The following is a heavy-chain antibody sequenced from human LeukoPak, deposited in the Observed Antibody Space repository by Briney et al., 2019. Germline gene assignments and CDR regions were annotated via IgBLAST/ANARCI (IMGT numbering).Heavy chain of an antibody. V-gene: IGHV3-30-3*01. Sequence: GGSLRLSCAASGFTFSSYAMHWVRQAPGKGLEWVAAISYDGSNKYYADSVKGRFTISRDNSKNTLYLQMNSLRAEDTAVYYCASYYYDSSGYLDYWGQGTLVTVSS. CDR3: ASYYYDSSGYLDY. CDR2: ISYDGSNK. CDR1: GFTFSSYA. D-gene: IGHD3-22*01. J-gene: IGHJ4*02.